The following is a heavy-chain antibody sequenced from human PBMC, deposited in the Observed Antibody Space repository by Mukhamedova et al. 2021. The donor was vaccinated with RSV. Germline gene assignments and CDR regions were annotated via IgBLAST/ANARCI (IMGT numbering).Heavy chain of an antibody. D-gene: IGHD3-16*02. CDR3: ARGYYDYVWGSYRHDFDY. Sequence: GEINHSGSTNYNPSLKSRVTISVDTSKNQFSLKLSSVTVADTAVYYCARGYYDYVWGSYRHDFDYWGQGTLVTVSS. CDR2: INHSGST. V-gene: IGHV4-34*01. J-gene: IGHJ4*02.